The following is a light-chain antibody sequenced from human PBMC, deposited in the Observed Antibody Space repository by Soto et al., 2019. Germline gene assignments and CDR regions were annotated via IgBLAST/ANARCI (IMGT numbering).Light chain of an antibody. Sequence: DIQMTQSPSSLSASVGDRVTITCRASQSISSYLNWYQQKPGKAPKLLIYAASSLQSGVPSRFSGSGSGRYFTLTISSLQPEDFATYYCQQSYSTASTFGPGTKVDIK. CDR1: QSISSY. V-gene: IGKV1-39*01. J-gene: IGKJ3*01. CDR3: QQSYSTAST. CDR2: AAS.